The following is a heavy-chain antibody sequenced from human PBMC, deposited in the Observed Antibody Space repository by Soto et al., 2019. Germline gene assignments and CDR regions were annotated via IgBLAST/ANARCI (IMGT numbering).Heavy chain of an antibody. CDR3: VRAYYYDSSGYYYYYGMDV. D-gene: IGHD3-22*01. Sequence: PGGSLRLSCAASGFTFDDYTMHWVRQAPGKGLEWVSLISWDGGSTYYADSVKGRFTISRDNSKNSLYLQMNSLRTEDTALYYCVRAYYYDSSGYYYYYGMDVWGQGTTVTVSS. V-gene: IGHV3-43*01. CDR2: ISWDGGST. CDR1: GFTFDDYT. J-gene: IGHJ6*02.